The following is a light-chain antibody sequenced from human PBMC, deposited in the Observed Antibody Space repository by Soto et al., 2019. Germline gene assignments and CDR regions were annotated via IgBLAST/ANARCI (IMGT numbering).Light chain of an antibody. CDR1: QGISSY. V-gene: IGKV1-8*01. Sequence: AIRMTPSPSSLSASTGDRVTITCLASQGISSYLAWYQQKPGKAPKLLIYAASTLQSGVPSRFSGSGSGTDFTLTISCLQSEDFATYYCQQYYSYPRTFGQGTKVDIK. J-gene: IGKJ1*01. CDR3: QQYYSYPRT. CDR2: AAS.